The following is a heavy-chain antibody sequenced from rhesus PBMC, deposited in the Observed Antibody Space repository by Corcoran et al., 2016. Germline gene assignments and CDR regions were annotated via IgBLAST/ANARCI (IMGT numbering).Heavy chain of an antibody. D-gene: IGHD3-34*01. CDR3: ARVKYNSLDI. CDR1: GGSINDGFF. J-gene: IGHJ5-2*02. Sequence: QVKLQESGPGLVQPSATLSLTCAVSGGSINDGFFWNWIRQPPGKGLEWVGNIYGNRATTSYNHSLKSRITISKDTSKNQFFMKLTSVTAADTAVYFCARVKYNSLDIWGRGVLVTVSS. V-gene: IGHV4S9*01. CDR2: IYGNRATT.